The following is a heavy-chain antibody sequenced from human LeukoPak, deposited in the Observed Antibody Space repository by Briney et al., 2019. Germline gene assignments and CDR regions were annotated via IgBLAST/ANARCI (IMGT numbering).Heavy chain of an antibody. Sequence: ASVKVSCKASGYTFTGYYMHWVRQAPGQGLEWMGWINPNSGGTNYAQKFQGRATMTRDTSISTAYMELSRLRSDDTAVYYCARGGGRLGYCSSTSCYTTNWFDPWGQGTLVTVSS. CDR1: GYTFTGYY. V-gene: IGHV1-2*02. CDR3: ARGGGRLGYCSSTSCYTTNWFDP. D-gene: IGHD2-2*02. J-gene: IGHJ5*02. CDR2: INPNSGGT.